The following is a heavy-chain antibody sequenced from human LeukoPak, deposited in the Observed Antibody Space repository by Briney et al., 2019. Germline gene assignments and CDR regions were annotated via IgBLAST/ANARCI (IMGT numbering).Heavy chain of an antibody. Sequence: PGGSLRLSCAASRFTFSGYAMSWVRQAPGKGLEWVSAISGSAGSTYYADSVKGRFTISRDNAKNSLYLQMNSLRAEDTAVYYCARDSVYYDSSGYYPYYFDYWGQGTLVTVSS. CDR3: ARDSVYYDSSGYYPYYFDY. CDR1: RFTFSGYA. V-gene: IGHV3-23*01. J-gene: IGHJ4*02. CDR2: ISGSAGST. D-gene: IGHD3-22*01.